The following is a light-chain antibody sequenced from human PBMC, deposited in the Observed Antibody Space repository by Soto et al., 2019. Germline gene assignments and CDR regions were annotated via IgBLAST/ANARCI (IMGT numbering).Light chain of an antibody. CDR2: EVS. CDR1: SSDVGGYNY. Sequence: QSVLTQPPSASGSPGQSVTISCTGTSSDVGGYNYVSWYQQHPGKAPKLMIYEVSKRPSGVPDRFSGSKSGNTASLTVSGLQAEDEADYYCSSYAGYNRGIFGGGTKLTVL. CDR3: SSYAGYNRGI. J-gene: IGLJ2*01. V-gene: IGLV2-8*01.